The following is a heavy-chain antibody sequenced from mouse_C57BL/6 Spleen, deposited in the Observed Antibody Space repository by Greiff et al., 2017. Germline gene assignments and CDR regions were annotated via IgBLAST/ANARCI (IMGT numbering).Heavy chain of an antibody. Sequence: VQLQQPGAELVRPGSSVKLSCKASGSTFTSYWMDWVKQRPGQGLEWIGNIYPSDSETHYNHKFKDKATLSVDKSSSTAYMQLSSLTAEDSAVYYCAVNWDVDYAMDYWGQGTSVTVSS. CDR1: GSTFTSYW. CDR3: AVNWDVDYAMDY. D-gene: IGHD4-1*01. CDR2: IYPSDSET. V-gene: IGHV1-61*01. J-gene: IGHJ4*01.